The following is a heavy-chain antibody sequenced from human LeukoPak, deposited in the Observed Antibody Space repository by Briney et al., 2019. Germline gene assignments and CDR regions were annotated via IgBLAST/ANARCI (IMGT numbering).Heavy chain of an antibody. Sequence: GGSLRLSCAASGFTFSSYWMHWVRQAPGKGLVWVSRISSDGSSTSYADSVKGRFTISRDNAKNTLHLQMNSLRVEDTAVYYCARGGPYSASDYWGQGTLVTVSS. D-gene: IGHD1-26*01. V-gene: IGHV3-74*01. CDR1: GFTFSSYW. J-gene: IGHJ4*02. CDR3: ARGGPYSASDY. CDR2: ISSDGSST.